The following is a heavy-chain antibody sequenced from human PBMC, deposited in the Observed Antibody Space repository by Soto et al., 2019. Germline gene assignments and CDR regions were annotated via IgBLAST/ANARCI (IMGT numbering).Heavy chain of an antibody. Sequence: QVQLAESGGGVVQPGRSLTITCAASGSTLGTYGMHWVRQAPGKGLEWVAVISNDGGDKYYSDSVMGRFTISRDNSKNTLFLQMNSLRAEDTAVYFCAKEFFDSSGFYPSLDALDIWGQGTVVTVSS. CDR2: ISNDGGDK. CDR3: AKEFFDSSGFYPSLDALDI. CDR1: GSTLGTYG. V-gene: IGHV3-30*18. J-gene: IGHJ3*02. D-gene: IGHD3-22*01.